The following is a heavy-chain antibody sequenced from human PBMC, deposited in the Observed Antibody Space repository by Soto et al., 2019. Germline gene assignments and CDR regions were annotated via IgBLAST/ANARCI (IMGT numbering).Heavy chain of an antibody. CDR2: IIPIFGTA. D-gene: IGHD6-13*01. Sequence: GASVKVSCKASGGTFSSYAISWVRQAPGQGLEWMGGIIPIFGTANYAQKFQGRVTITADKSTSTAYMELSSLRSEDTAVYYCARRRKYSSSWTNYYYGMDVWGQGTTVTVSS. CDR1: GGTFSSYA. CDR3: ARRRKYSSSWTNYYYGMDV. J-gene: IGHJ6*02. V-gene: IGHV1-69*06.